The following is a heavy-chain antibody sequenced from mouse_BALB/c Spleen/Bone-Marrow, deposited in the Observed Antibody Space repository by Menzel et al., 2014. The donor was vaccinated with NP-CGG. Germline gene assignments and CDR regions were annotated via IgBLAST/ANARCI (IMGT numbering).Heavy chain of an antibody. CDR1: GYSFTNYY. CDR3: ASDYEYWFDF. D-gene: IGHD2-4*01. J-gene: IGHJ2*01. Sequence: VQLQQSGPELAKSGASVKMSCKASGYSFTNYYMHWVRQRPGQGLEWIGWIYPGQDRTQNNEKFKGKTTLTADKSSSTDYMFLSSLTSEDSAICFCASDYEYWFDFWGQGTTLTVSS. V-gene: IGHV1S56*01. CDR2: IYPGQDRT.